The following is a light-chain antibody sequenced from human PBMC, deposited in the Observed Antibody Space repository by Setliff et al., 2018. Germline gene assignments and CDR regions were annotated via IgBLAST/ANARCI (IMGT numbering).Light chain of an antibody. Sequence: QSVLTQPASVSGSPGQSITISCTGTSSDIGGYNYVSWYQQHAGKAPKVMIYDVSNRPSGVSDRFSGSKSGNTASLTISGLQTGDEADYYCSSYTSTSTLDWVFGGGTKVTVL. V-gene: IGLV2-14*03. CDR1: SSDIGGYNY. CDR3: SSYTSTSTLDWV. CDR2: DVS. J-gene: IGLJ3*02.